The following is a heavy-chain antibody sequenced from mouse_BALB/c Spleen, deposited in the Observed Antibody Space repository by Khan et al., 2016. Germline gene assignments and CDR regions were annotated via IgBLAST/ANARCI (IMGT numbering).Heavy chain of an antibody. J-gene: IGHJ3*01. V-gene: IGHV4-1*02. CDR1: GFDYSRYW. Sequence: EVKLLESGGGLVQPGGSLKHSCAASGFDYSRYWMNWVRQAPGKGLEWIGEINADSNTINYTQSLKDKFSISRNHAKTTLYRQMSKVRSVSSALYCCACGGVFLCFAYCGQGTLVTVS. CDR2: INADSNTI. CDR3: ACGGVFLCFAY.